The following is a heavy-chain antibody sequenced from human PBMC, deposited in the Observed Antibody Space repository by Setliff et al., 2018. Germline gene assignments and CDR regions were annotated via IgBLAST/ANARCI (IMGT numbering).Heavy chain of an antibody. CDR3: AGCGYGQYYAMDV. J-gene: IGHJ6*02. CDR2: IYTGGST. CDR1: GFTVSSYY. D-gene: IGHD5-12*01. V-gene: IGHV3-66*01. Sequence: GGSLRLSCAASGFTVSSYYMTWVRQAPGKGLEWVSVIYTGGSTYYADSVKGRFTISRDDSNNTLYLQMKSLRAEDTAVYYCAGCGYGQYYAMDVWGQGTTVTVAS.